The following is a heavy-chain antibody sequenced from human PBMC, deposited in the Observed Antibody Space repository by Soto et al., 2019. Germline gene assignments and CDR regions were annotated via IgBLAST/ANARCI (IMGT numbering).Heavy chain of an antibody. D-gene: IGHD3-10*01. V-gene: IGHV4-31*03. CDR2: IYYSGST. J-gene: IGHJ4*02. CDR1: GGSISSGGYY. CDR3: ARSPITAPSGFDY. Sequence: SETLSLTCTVSGGSISSGGYYWSWIRQHPGKGLEWIGYIYYSGSTYYNPSLKSRVTISVDTSKSQFSLKLSSVTAADTAVYYCARSPITAPSGFDYWGQGTLVTVSS.